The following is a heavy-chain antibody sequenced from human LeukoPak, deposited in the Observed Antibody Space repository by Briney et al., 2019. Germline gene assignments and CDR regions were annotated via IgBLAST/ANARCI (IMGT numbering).Heavy chain of an antibody. CDR3: ASGSNGWTADAFDL. CDR1: SYTFTNFG. Sequence: ASVKVSCKASSYTFTNFGISWVRQAPGQGLEWMGWISVYNGNTNYAQKLQDRVTMTSDTSTSTVYMQLRSLRSDDTAVYYCASGSNGWTADAFDLWGQGTMVTVSS. V-gene: IGHV1-18*01. CDR2: ISVYNGNT. J-gene: IGHJ3*01. D-gene: IGHD2-2*01.